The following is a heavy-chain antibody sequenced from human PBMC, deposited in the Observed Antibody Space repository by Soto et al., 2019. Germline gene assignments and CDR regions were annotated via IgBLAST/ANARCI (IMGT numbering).Heavy chain of an antibody. CDR1: GFTFSDFS. CDR2: LSSGSSYI. D-gene: IGHD1-26*01. CDR3: ARIYGGEVVNGMDV. Sequence: EVQLVESGGGLVKPGGSLRLSCAASGFTFSDFSMTWVRQAPGKGLEWVSSLSSGSSYIYYSDSVKGRFTISRDNSKNSLYLRMNSLRADDTAVYYCARIYGGEVVNGMDVWGQGTTVTVSS. V-gene: IGHV3-21*01. J-gene: IGHJ6*02.